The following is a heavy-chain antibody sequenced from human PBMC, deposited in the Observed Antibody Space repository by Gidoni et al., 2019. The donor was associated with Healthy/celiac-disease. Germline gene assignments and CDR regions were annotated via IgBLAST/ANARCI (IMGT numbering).Heavy chain of an antibody. J-gene: IGHJ5*02. D-gene: IGHD2-8*01. Sequence: QVQLVQSGAEVTKPGASVKVSCKASGYTFTSYYLHCGLQAPGQGLEWMGIINPSGGSTSYAQKFQGRVNMTRDTATSTVYMELSSLRSEDTAVYYCARGGGGYCTNGVCNNWFDPWGQGTLVTVSS. V-gene: IGHV1-46*01. CDR2: INPSGGST. CDR1: GYTFTSYY. CDR3: ARGGGGYCTNGVCNNWFDP.